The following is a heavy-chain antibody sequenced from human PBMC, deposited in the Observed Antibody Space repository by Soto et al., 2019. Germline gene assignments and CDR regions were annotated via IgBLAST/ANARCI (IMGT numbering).Heavy chain of an antibody. CDR1: GDTVTKYG. CDR3: ASATSIAVAGKET. D-gene: IGHD6-19*01. CDR2: ISFYNGHT. V-gene: IGHV1-18*01. Sequence: QVQLVQSGGEVKKPGASVKVSCKASGDTVTKYGISWVRQAPGQGLEWLGWISFYNGHTNYALKFQDRITSTTDTSTSTASMELRSLTSDATAVYYCASATSIAVAGKETWGQGTVVTVSS. J-gene: IGHJ4*02.